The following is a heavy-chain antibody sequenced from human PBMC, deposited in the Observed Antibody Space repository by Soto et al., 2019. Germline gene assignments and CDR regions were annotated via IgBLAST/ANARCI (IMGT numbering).Heavy chain of an antibody. CDR1: GFTFKDRW. CDR2: IKEDGSEK. Sequence: EVELVESRGGLVQPGGSLRLSCAASGFTFKDRWMSWVRQAPGKGLEWVANIKEDGSEKNYVDSVKGRFTISRDNAKNSLYLQMTSLRGEDTAVYHCATDFSLRGSWGQGTLVTVSS. D-gene: IGHD3-3*01. V-gene: IGHV3-7*01. CDR3: ATDFSLRGS. J-gene: IGHJ5*02.